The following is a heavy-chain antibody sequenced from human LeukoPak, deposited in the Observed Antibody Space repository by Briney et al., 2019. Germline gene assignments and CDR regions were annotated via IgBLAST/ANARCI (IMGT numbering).Heavy chain of an antibody. CDR2: IYYSGST. CDR1: GGSISSYY. J-gene: IGHJ4*02. Sequence: SETLSFTCTVSGGSISSYYWSWIRQPPGKGLEWIANIYYSGSTNYSPSLRSRGTISVDTSKNQFSLELTSVTAADTAVYYCARGVWSSGWSAYYFDYWGQGTLVTVSS. CDR3: ARGVWSSGWSAYYFDY. V-gene: IGHV4-59*01. D-gene: IGHD6-19*01.